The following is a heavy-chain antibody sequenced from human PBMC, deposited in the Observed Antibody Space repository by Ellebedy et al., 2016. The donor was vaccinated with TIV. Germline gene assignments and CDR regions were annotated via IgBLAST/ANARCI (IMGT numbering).Heavy chain of an antibody. CDR2: IYQDGGVQ. CDR1: GFSFRSYW. Sequence: PGGSLRLSCAASGFSFRSYWMSWVRQAPGKGLEWVANIYQDGGVQYYVDSVKGRFTISRDNADNSLFLQMNCLRAEDTAVYYCARRGSYGDYAVQINSWFDTWGRGTLVAVSS. D-gene: IGHD4-17*01. J-gene: IGHJ5*02. CDR3: ARRGSYGDYAVQINSWFDT. V-gene: IGHV3-7*01.